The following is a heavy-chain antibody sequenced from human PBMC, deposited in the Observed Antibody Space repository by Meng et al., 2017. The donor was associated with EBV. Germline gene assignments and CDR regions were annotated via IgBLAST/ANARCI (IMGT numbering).Heavy chain of an antibody. Sequence: QGPLGQLGAGGKKPGASVKVSCKASGYTFTGYYMPWVRQAPGQGLEWMGRINPNSGGTNYAQKFQGRVTMTRDTSISTAYMELSRLRSDDTAVYYCAKGADLAAAGTFWFDPWGQGTLVTVSS. CDR1: GYTFTGYY. J-gene: IGHJ5*02. CDR3: AKGADLAAAGTFWFDP. D-gene: IGHD6-13*01. V-gene: IGHV1-2*06. CDR2: INPNSGGT.